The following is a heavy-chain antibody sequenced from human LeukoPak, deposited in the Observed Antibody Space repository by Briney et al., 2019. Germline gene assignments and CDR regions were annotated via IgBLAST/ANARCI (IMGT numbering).Heavy chain of an antibody. V-gene: IGHV1-18*01. CDR2: ISAYNGNT. CDR3: ARDEAMVRGVAHFDY. Sequence: ASVKVSCKASGYTFTSCGISWVRQAPGQGLEWMGWISAYNGNTNYAQKLQGRVTMTTDTSTSTAYMELRSLRSDDTAVYYCARDEAMVRGVAHFDYWGQGTLVTVSS. D-gene: IGHD3-10*01. J-gene: IGHJ4*02. CDR1: GYTFTSCG.